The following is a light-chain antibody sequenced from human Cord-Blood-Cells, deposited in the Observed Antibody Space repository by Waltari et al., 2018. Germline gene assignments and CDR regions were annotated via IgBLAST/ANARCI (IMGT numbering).Light chain of an antibody. CDR3: CSYAGSSTVV. Sequence: QSALTQPASVSGSPGQSITIPCTGTSSDVGSYNLVSWYQQHPGEAPKLMIYEVSKRPSGVSNRFSGSKSGNTASLTISGLQAEDEADYYCCSYAGSSTVVFGGGTKLTVL. CDR2: EVS. J-gene: IGLJ2*01. V-gene: IGLV2-23*02. CDR1: SSDVGSYNL.